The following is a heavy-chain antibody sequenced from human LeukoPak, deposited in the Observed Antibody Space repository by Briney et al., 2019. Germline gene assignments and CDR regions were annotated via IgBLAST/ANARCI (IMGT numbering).Heavy chain of an antibody. CDR1: GGSISSSSYY. J-gene: IGHJ4*02. CDR3: ARLGGSSHRRYYFDY. D-gene: IGHD6-6*01. Sequence: TTSETLSLTCTVSGGSISSSSYYWGWIRQPPGKGLEWIGSIYYSGSTYYNPSLKSRVTISVDTSKNQFSLKLSSVTAADTAVYYCARLGGSSHRRYYFDYWGQGTLVTVSS. V-gene: IGHV4-39*01. CDR2: IYYSGST.